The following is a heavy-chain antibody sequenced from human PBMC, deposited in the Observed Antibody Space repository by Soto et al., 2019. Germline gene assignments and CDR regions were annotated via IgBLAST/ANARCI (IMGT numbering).Heavy chain of an antibody. V-gene: IGHV4-59*01. CDR2: IYYSGST. Sequence: QVQLQESGPGLVKPSETLSLTCTVSGGSISSYYWSWIRQPPGKGLEWIGYIYYSGSTNYNPSLKSRANISVATSKNQFSLKLSSVTAADTAVYYCARVYAYYFDYWGQRTLVTVSS. CDR1: GGSISSYY. J-gene: IGHJ4*02. D-gene: IGHD2-8*01. CDR3: ARVYAYYFDY.